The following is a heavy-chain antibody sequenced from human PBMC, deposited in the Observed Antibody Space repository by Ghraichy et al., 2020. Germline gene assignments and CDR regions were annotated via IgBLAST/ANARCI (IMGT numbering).Heavy chain of an antibody. CDR1: GFTFSSYW. V-gene: IGHV3-74*01. D-gene: IGHD2-8*01. J-gene: IGHJ6*02. CDR2: INGDGGST. Sequence: ETLSLTCAASGFTFSSYWMHWVRQAPGKGLVWVSRINGDGGSTSYAASVRGRFTISRDNAKNTLYLQMNSLRAEDTALYFFARNGYSNGMDGWGQGTTVTVSS. CDR3: ARNGYSNGMDG.